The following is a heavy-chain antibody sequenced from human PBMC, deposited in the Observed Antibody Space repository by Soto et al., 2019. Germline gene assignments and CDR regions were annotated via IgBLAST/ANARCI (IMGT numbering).Heavy chain of an antibody. V-gene: IGHV4-61*01. CDR1: GGSVSSGSYY. D-gene: IGHD6-6*01. J-gene: IGHJ5*02. CDR2: IYYSGST. Sequence: SETLSLTCTVSGGSVSSGSYYWSWIRQPPGKGLEWIGYIYYSGSTNYNPSLKSRVTISVDTSKNQFSLKLSSVTAADTAVYYCARTYSSSWTGWFDPWGQGTLVTVSS. CDR3: ARTYSSSWTGWFDP.